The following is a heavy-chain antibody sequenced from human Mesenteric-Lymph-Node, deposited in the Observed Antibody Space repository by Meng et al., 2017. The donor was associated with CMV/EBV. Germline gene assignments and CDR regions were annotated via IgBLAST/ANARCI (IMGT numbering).Heavy chain of an antibody. CDR1: GLTFYSYG. CDR3: ANPVRIDS. D-gene: IGHD2-2*01. J-gene: IGHJ4*02. V-gene: IGHV3-7*03. Sequence: GESLKISCAASGLTFYSYGMTWVRQAPGKGLEWVANIRNDGREQNYVDSVKGRFTITRDNAKDSLYLEMNSLRAGDTAVYYCANPVRIDSWGQGTLVTVSS. CDR2: IRNDGREQ.